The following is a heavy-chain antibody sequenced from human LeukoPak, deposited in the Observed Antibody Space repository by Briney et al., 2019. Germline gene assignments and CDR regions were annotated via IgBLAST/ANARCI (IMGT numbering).Heavy chain of an antibody. J-gene: IGHJ6*02. D-gene: IGHD6-6*01. Sequence: PSETLSLTCTVSNGSIISYYWSWIRQPPGKGLEWIGYIYYSGNTNYNPSLKSRVTISVDTSKNQFSLKLTSVTAADTAVYYCVRDKVSVHYYGMDVWGQGTTVIVSS. CDR1: NGSIISYY. CDR2: IYYSGNT. CDR3: VRDKVSVHYYGMDV. V-gene: IGHV4-59*01.